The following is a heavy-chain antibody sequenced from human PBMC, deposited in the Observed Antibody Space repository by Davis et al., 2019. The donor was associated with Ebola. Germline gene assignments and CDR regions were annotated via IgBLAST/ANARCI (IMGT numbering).Heavy chain of an antibody. V-gene: IGHV3-21*01. CDR3: ARDRPLDFFFGDYYGMDV. CDR1: GFTFSTYS. D-gene: IGHD3-16*01. CDR2: ISSDSDYI. J-gene: IGHJ6*02. Sequence: GGSLRLSCAASGFTFSTYSMSWVRQAPGKGLEWVSSISSDSDYIYYADSAKGRFTISRDNAKNSLYLQMSSLRAEDTAVYYCARDRPLDFFFGDYYGMDVWGQGTTVTVSS.